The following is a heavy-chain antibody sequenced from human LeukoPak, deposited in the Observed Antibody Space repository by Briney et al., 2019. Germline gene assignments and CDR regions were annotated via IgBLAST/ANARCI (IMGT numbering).Heavy chain of an antibody. CDR3: ARHAYYYDSSGYFDY. Sequence: SETLSLTCTVSGGSISSSSYYWGWIRQPPGKGLEWIGSIYYSGSTYYNPSLKSRVTISVDTSKNQFSLKLSSVTAADTAAYYCARHAYYYDSSGYFDYWGQGTLVTVSS. CDR1: GGSISSSSYY. D-gene: IGHD3-22*01. V-gene: IGHV4-39*01. J-gene: IGHJ4*02. CDR2: IYYSGST.